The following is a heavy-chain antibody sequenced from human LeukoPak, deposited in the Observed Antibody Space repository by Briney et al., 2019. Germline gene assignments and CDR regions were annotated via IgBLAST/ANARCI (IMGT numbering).Heavy chain of an antibody. V-gene: IGHV3-30*18. CDR1: GFTFSSYG. Sequence: PGGSLRLSCAASGFTFSSYGMHWVRQAPGKGLEWVAVISYDGSNKYYADSVKGRFTISRDNSKNTLYLQMNSLRAEDTAVYYCAKDTYYDFWSGPSNYHYYYGMDVWGQGTTVTVSS. CDR2: ISYDGSNK. CDR3: AKDTYYDFWSGPSNYHYYYGMDV. D-gene: IGHD3-3*01. J-gene: IGHJ6*02.